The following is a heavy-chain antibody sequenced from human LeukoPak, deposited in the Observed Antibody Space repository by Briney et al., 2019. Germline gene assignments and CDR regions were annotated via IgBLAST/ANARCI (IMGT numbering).Heavy chain of an antibody. J-gene: IGHJ1*01. CDR1: GGSISSSSYY. CDR2: IYHSGST. D-gene: IGHD3-10*01. CDR3: ARASMTMLPQH. V-gene: IGHV4-39*07. Sequence: SETLSLTCTVSGGSISSSSYYWGWIRQPPGKGLEWIGSIYHSGSTYYNPSLKSRVTISVDTSKNQFSLKLSSVTAADTAVYYCARASMTMLPQHWGQGTLVTVSS.